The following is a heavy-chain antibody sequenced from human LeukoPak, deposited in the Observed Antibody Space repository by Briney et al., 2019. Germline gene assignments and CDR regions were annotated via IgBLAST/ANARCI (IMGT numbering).Heavy chain of an antibody. CDR3: ARGGYYYDSSGGAFDI. V-gene: IGHV3-30*03. CDR1: GFTFSSYS. D-gene: IGHD3-22*01. CDR2: ISYDGSNK. Sequence: HAGGSLRLSCAASGFTFSSYSMNWVRQAPGKGLEWVALISYDGSNKYYADSVKGRFTMSRDNSKNTLYLQMSTLRAEDTAVYYCARGGYYYDSSGGAFDIWGQGTMVTVSS. J-gene: IGHJ3*02.